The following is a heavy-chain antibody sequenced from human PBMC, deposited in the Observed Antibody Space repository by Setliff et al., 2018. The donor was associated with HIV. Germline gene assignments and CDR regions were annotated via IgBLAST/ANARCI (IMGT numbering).Heavy chain of an antibody. CDR3: TRGLGDQWLGSGDIDQYRYMDV. J-gene: IGHJ6*03. D-gene: IGHD6-19*01. CDR2: IYYSGST. CDR1: GGSVSSGSYY. V-gene: IGHV4-61*01. Sequence: SETLSLTCTVSGGSVSSGSYYWSWIRQPPGKGLEWIGYIYYSGSTNYNPSFKSRVTISVDTSKRQFSLRLKSVTAADTAAYYCTRGLGDQWLGSGDIDQYRYMDVWGTATTVTVSS.